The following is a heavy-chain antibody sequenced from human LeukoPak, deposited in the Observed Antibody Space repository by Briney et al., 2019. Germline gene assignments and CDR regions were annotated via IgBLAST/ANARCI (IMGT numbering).Heavy chain of an antibody. Sequence: GASVKVSRKASGYTFSSYDINWVRQATGQGLEWMGWMNPNSGNTGYAQKLQGRVNMTRNTSIDTAYMELSSLRSDDTAVYYCARRVGSGWPVQHWGQGTLVTVSS. D-gene: IGHD6-19*01. J-gene: IGHJ1*01. CDR1: GYTFSSYD. CDR3: ARRVGSGWPVQH. CDR2: MNPNSGNT. V-gene: IGHV1-8*01.